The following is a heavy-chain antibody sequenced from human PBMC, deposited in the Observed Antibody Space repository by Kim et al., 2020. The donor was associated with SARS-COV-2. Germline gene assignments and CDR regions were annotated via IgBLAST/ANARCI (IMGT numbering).Heavy chain of an antibody. CDR2: LNTTTGNP. Sequence: ASVKVSCKASGYTFTSYAMNWVRQAPGQGLEWMGWLNTTTGNPPYPQGFPGRFVFPLDTSVSTAYLQISSLKAEDTAVYYCARDGLLWFGELYYYYYMDVWGKGTTVTVSS. CDR3: ARDGLLWFGELYYYYYMDV. J-gene: IGHJ6*03. V-gene: IGHV7-4-1*02. D-gene: IGHD3-10*01. CDR1: GYTFTSYA.